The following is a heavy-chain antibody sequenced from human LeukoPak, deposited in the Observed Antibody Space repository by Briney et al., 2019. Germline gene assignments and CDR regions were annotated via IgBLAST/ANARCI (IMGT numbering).Heavy chain of an antibody. J-gene: IGHJ4*02. V-gene: IGHV1-2*02. CDR3: ARRYCSSTSCYYFDY. CDR1: GYTFTDYY. CDR2: INANRGGT. D-gene: IGHD2-2*01. Sequence: ASLKVSCKASGYTFTDYYMHWVRQAPGQGLERMGWINANRGGTNYAQRFQGRVTMTRDTSITTAYMELSRLKSDDTAVYYCARRYCSSTSCYYFDYWGQGTLVTVSS.